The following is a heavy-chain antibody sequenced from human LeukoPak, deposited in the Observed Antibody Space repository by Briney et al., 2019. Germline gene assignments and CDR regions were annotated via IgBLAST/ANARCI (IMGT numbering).Heavy chain of an antibody. CDR3: VGEIGPRSFDY. J-gene: IGHJ4*02. CDR1: GFTFSSYG. D-gene: IGHD3-16*01. CDR2: ISYDGSNK. Sequence: GGSLRLSCAASGFTFSSYGMHWVRQAPGKGLEWVAVISYDGSNKYYADSVKGRFTISRGNSKNTLYLQMNSLRAEDTAVYYCVGEIGPRSFDYWGQGTLVTVSS. V-gene: IGHV3-30*03.